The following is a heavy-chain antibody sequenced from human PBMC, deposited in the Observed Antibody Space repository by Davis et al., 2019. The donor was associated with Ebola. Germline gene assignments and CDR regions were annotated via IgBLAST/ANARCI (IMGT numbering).Heavy chain of an antibody. CDR3: ARGVVGATPFNY. CDR1: GGSISSYY. D-gene: IGHD1-26*01. Sequence: MPSETLSLTCTVSGGSISSYYWSWIRQPPGKGLEWIGYIYYSGSTNYNPSLKSRVTISVDTSKNQCSLKLSSVTAADTAVYYCARGVVGATPFNYWGQGTLVTVSS. J-gene: IGHJ4*02. CDR2: IYYSGST. V-gene: IGHV4-59*08.